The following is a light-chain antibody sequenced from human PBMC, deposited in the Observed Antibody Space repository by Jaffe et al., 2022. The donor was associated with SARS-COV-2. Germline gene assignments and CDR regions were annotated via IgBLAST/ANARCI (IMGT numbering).Light chain of an antibody. CDR3: QQYYSNTSS. Sequence: DIVMTQSPDSLAVSLGERATINCKSSQSVLYSSNNKNYLAWYQQKPGQPPKLLIYWASTRESGVPDRFSGSGSGTDFTLTISSLQAEDVAVYYCQQYYSNTSSFGQGTKVEIK. J-gene: IGKJ1*01. CDR2: WAS. CDR1: QSVLYSSNNKNY. V-gene: IGKV4-1*01.